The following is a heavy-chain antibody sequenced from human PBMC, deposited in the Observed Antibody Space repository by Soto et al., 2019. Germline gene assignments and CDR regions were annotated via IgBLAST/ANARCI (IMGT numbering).Heavy chain of an antibody. D-gene: IGHD3-22*01. CDR2: IYTSGST. Sequence: PSETLSLTCTVSGGSISSYYWSWIRQPAGKGREWIGRIYTSGSTNYNPSLKSRVTMSVDTSKNQFSLKLSSVTAADTAVYYCAIGETYYCDSRYHPWGQGTRVTVSS. V-gene: IGHV4-4*07. J-gene: IGHJ5*02. CDR1: GGSISSYY. CDR3: AIGETYYCDSRYHP.